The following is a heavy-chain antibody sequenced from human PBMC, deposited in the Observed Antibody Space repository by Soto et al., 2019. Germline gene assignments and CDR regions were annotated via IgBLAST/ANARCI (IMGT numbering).Heavy chain of an antibody. V-gene: IGHV3-30*18. CDR1: GFTFSSYG. CDR3: AKEELSGYEGGSWGNYYYYGMDV. Sequence: GGSLRLSCAASGFTFSSYGMHWVRQAPGKGLEWVAVISYDGSNKYYADSVKGRFTISRDNSKNTLYLQMNSLRAEDTAVYYCAKEELSGYEGGSWGNYYYYGMDVWGQGTTVTVSS. CDR2: ISYDGSNK. D-gene: IGHD5-12*01. J-gene: IGHJ6*02.